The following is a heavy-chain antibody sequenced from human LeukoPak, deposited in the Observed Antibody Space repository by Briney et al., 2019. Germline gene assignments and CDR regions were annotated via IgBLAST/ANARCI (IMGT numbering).Heavy chain of an antibody. CDR1: GYTFTDNY. V-gene: IGHV1-2*02. CDR2: ISPLSGGP. CDR3: AREGIKIFGGWAPFDP. D-gene: IGHD3-3*01. J-gene: IGHJ5*02. Sequence: ASVKVSCKASGYTFTDNYIHWVRQAPGQGLEWMGWISPLSGGPMYAQKFQGRVTMTRDTSLSTPYIELNGLKSDDTAIYYCAREGIKIFGGWAPFDPWGQGTLVTVS.